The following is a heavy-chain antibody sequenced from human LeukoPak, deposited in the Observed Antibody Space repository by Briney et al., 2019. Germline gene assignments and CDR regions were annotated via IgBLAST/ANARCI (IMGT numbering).Heavy chain of an antibody. CDR1: GGTFSSYA. V-gene: IGHV1-69*13. D-gene: IGHD2-2*01. Sequence: SVKVSCKASGGTFSSYAISWVRQAPGQGLEWMGGIIPIFGTANYAQKFQGRVTITADESTSTAYMELSSLRSEDTAVYYCARDCSSTSCWFGPWGQGTLVTVSS. J-gene: IGHJ5*02. CDR2: IIPIFGTA. CDR3: ARDCSSTSCWFGP.